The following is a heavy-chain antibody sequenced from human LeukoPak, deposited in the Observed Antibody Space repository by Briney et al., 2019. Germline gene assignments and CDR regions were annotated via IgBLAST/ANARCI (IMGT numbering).Heavy chain of an antibody. V-gene: IGHV4-59*01. CDR2: IYYTGTT. Sequence: SETLSLTCTVSGGSISNYYWSWIRQPPGKALEWIGYIYYTGTTKYNPSLKSRATISLDTSKNQFSLKLTSVTAADTALFFCARGYDIDVWGQETTVTVSS. CDR3: ARGYDIDV. CDR1: GGSISNYY. J-gene: IGHJ6*02.